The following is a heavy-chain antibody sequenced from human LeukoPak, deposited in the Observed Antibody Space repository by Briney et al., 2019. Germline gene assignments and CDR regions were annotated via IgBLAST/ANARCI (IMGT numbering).Heavy chain of an antibody. CDR1: GYSISSGYY. J-gene: IGHJ6*03. V-gene: IGHV4-38-2*02. Sequence: PSETLSLTCSVSGYSISSGYYWGWIRPPPGKGLEYIGAIHRGGNTYYSPSLKSRLTISVDTSKNQFSLKLSSVTAADTAVYYCARARPHYYHMDVWGKGTTVTISS. CDR2: IHRGGNT. CDR3: ARARPHYYHMDV.